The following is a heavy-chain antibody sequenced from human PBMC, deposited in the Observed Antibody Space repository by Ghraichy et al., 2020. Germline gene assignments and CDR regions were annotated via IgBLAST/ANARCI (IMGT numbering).Heavy chain of an antibody. CDR3: ARDASEAVAGYYYGMDV. D-gene: IGHD6-19*01. J-gene: IGHJ6*02. CDR2: ISSSSSTT. CDR1: GFTFSSYS. Sequence: GGSLRLSCAASGFTFSSYSMNWVRQAPGKGLEWVSYISSSSSTTYYADSVKGRFTISRDNAKNSLYLQMNSLRDEDTAVYYCARDASEAVAGYYYGMDVWGQGTTVTVSS. V-gene: IGHV3-48*02.